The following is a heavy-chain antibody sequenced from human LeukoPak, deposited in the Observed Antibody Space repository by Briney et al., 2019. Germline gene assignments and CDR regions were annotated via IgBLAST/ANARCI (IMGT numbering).Heavy chain of an antibody. Sequence: SETRSLTCTVSGGSISSSSYYWGWIRQPPGKGLEWIGSIYYSGSTYYNPSLKSRVTISVDTSKNQFSLKLSSVTAADTAVYYCARHGQERYYYDSSGYYAAFDIWGQGTMVTVSS. V-gene: IGHV4-39*01. CDR1: GGSISSSSYY. J-gene: IGHJ3*02. CDR2: IYYSGST. D-gene: IGHD3-22*01. CDR3: ARHGQERYYYDSSGYYAAFDI.